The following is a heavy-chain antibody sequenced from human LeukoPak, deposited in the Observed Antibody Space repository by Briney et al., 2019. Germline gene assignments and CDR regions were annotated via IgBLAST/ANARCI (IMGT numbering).Heavy chain of an antibody. V-gene: IGHV4-30-4*01. J-gene: IGHJ6*02. CDR1: GGSISSGDYY. D-gene: IGHD1-1*01. Sequence: SETLSLTCTVSGGSISSGDYYWSWIRQPPGKGLEWIGYIYYSGSTYYNPSLKSRVTISVDTSKNQFSLKLSSVTAADTAVYYCARETTPRYGMDVWGQGTTVTVSS. CDR3: ARETTPRYGMDV. CDR2: IYYSGST.